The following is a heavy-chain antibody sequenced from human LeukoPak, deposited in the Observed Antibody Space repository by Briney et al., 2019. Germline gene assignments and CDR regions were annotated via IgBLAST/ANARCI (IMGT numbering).Heavy chain of an antibody. CDR3: AKGAKLERPKYYFDY. CDR1: GFTFDDYT. J-gene: IGHJ4*02. Sequence: PGGSLRLSCAASGFTFDDYTMHWVRQAPGKGLEWVSLISWDGGSTYYADSVKGRFTISRDNSKNTLYLQMNSLRAEDTAVYYCAKGAKLERPKYYFDYWGQGTLVTVSS. V-gene: IGHV3-43*01. D-gene: IGHD1-1*01. CDR2: ISWDGGST.